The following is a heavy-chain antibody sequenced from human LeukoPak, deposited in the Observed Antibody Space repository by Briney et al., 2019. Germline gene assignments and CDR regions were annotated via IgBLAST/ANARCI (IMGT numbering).Heavy chain of an antibody. Sequence: PGGSLRLSCAASGLTVSSNYMSWVRQAPGKGLEWVSVIYSDGSTYYADAVKGRFTISTDTSKNTLYLQMNSLRAEDTAVYYCAKDRQDSGSYSLFLDYWGQGTLVTVSS. CDR2: IYSDGST. D-gene: IGHD1-26*01. J-gene: IGHJ4*02. CDR3: AKDRQDSGSYSLFLDY. V-gene: IGHV3-66*01. CDR1: GLTVSSNY.